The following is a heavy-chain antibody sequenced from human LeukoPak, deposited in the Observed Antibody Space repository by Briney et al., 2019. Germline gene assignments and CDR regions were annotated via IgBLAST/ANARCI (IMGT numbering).Heavy chain of an antibody. V-gene: IGHV3-9*01. CDR2: ITGHSEHI. D-gene: IGHD3-9*01. CDR1: GFTFDDFA. J-gene: IGHJ4*02. Sequence: GGSLRLSCVASGFTFDDFAMHWVRQAPGKGLEWVSGITGHSEHIDYSDSVKGRFTISRDNAKKSLILQMNSLRVEDTAFYYCATAATRFDPFDYWGQGTLVTVSS. CDR3: ATAATRFDPFDY.